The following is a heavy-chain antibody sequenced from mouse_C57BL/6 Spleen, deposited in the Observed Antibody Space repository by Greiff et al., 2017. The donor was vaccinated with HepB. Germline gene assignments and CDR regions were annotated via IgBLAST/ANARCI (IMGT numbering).Heavy chain of an antibody. Sequence: EVQLQQSGPELVKPGASVKISCKASGYTFTDYYMNWVKQSHGKSLEWIGDINPNNGGTSYNQKFKGKATLTVDKSSSTAYMELRSLTSEDSAVYYCARPSTYGNYYAMDYWGQGTSVTVSS. V-gene: IGHV1-26*01. CDR1: GYTFTDYY. J-gene: IGHJ4*01. D-gene: IGHD2-1*01. CDR2: INPNNGGT. CDR3: ARPSTYGNYYAMDY.